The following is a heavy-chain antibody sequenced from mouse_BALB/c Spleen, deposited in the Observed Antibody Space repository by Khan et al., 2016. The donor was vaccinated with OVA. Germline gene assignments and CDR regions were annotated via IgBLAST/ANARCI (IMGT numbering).Heavy chain of an antibody. Sequence: EVQLQESGPSLVKPSQTLSLTCSVTGDSITSGYWNWIRKFPGNKLEYMGYISYSGSTYYNPSLKSRISITRDTSKTQNYRLWTSVTTDDTATYCCANRYVGALDYWGQGTSVTVSS. V-gene: IGHV3-8*02. CDR3: ANRYVGALDY. CDR1: GDSITSGY. D-gene: IGHD2-14*01. J-gene: IGHJ4*01. CDR2: ISYSGST.